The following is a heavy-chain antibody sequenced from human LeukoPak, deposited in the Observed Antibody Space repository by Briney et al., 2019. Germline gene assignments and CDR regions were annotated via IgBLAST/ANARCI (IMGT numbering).Heavy chain of an antibody. CDR1: GFTFSSYA. D-gene: IGHD2-21*02. CDR2: ISSNGGST. CDR3: ARVCGGDCRNDAFDI. J-gene: IGHJ3*02. V-gene: IGHV3-64*04. Sequence: GGSLRLSCSASGFTFSSYAMHWVRQAPGKGLEYVSAISSNGGSTYYADSVKGRFIISGDNSKNTLYLQMNSLRAEDTAVYYCARVCGGDCRNDAFDIWGQGTMVTVSS.